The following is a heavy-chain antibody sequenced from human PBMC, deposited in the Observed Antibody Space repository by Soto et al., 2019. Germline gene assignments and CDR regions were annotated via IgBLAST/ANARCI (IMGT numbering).Heavy chain of an antibody. CDR3: ASLLRFLGLNDDY. CDR1: DGSISSSSYY. V-gene: IGHV4-39*01. J-gene: IGHJ4*02. Sequence: QLQLQESGPGLVKPSETLSLTCTVSDGSISSSSYYWGWIRQPPGKGLEWIGSIYYSGSTYYNPSLKSRVTISVDTSKNQFSLKLSSVTAADTAVYYCASLLRFLGLNDDYWGQGTLVTVSS. CDR2: IYYSGST. D-gene: IGHD3-3*01.